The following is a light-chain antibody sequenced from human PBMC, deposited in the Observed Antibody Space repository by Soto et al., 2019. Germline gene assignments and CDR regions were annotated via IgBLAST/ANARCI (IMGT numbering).Light chain of an antibody. J-gene: IGLJ3*02. Sequence: QAVVTQSPSASASLGASVKLTCTLSSGQSSYAIAWHQQQPEKGPRYLMKVNSDGSHSKGDGIPDRFSGSSSGAERYLTISSLQSEDEGDYYCQTWGTARVFGGGTKLTVL. CDR1: SGQSSYA. CDR3: QTWGTARV. V-gene: IGLV4-69*01. CDR2: VNSDGSH.